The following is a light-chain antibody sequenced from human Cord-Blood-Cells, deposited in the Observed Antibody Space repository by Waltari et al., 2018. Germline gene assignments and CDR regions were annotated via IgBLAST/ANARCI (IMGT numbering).Light chain of an antibody. CDR1: QSVSSN. J-gene: IGKJ1*01. Sequence: EIVMTQSPATLSVSPGERATLSCRASQSVSSNLAWYQQKPGQGPRLLIYGASTRATGIPARFSGSGSGTAFTITISSRQSQDVAVNYCQQYNNCPPLTFGQGTKVEIK. CDR3: QQYNNCPPLT. CDR2: GAS. V-gene: IGKV3-15*01.